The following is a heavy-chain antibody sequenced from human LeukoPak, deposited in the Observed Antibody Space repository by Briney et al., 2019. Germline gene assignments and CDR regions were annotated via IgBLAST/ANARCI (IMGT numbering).Heavy chain of an antibody. V-gene: IGHV3-30-3*01. J-gene: IGHJ4*02. CDR3: ARDPHGSGSYGGFDY. D-gene: IGHD1-26*01. CDR2: ISYDGSNK. Sequence: GRSLRLSCAASGFTFSSYAMHWVRQAPGKGLEWVAVISYDGSNKYYADSVKGRFTISRDNSKNTLYLQMNSLRAEDTAVYYCARDPHGSGSYGGFDYWGQGTLVTVSS. CDR1: GFTFSSYA.